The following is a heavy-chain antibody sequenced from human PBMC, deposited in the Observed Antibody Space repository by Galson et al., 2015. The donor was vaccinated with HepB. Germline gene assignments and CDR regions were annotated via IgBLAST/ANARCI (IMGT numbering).Heavy chain of an antibody. CDR1: GFTFSNAW. CDR2: IKSKTDGGTT. V-gene: IGHV3-15*01. J-gene: IGHJ6*02. CDR3: TTDWREYSGYVLTYYYYGMDV. D-gene: IGHD5-12*01. Sequence: SLRLSCAASGFTFSNAWMNWVRQAPGKGLEWVGRIKSKTDGGTTDYAASVKGRFTISRDDSKNTVYLQMNSLKTEDTAVYYCTTDWREYSGYVLTYYYYGMDVWGQGTTVAVSS.